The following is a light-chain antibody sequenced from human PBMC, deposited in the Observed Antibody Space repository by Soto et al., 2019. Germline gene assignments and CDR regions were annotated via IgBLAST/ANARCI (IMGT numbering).Light chain of an antibody. V-gene: IGKV1-12*01. Sequence: DIQMTQSPSSVSASVGDRVTITCRASQGISSRLAWYQQKPGKAPNLRLYSASSLQSGVPSRFSGRGSETDFTLTIGSLQHQDFATYFCQHSNSFPLSFGGGTKVEIK. CDR1: QGISSR. J-gene: IGKJ4*01. CDR3: QHSNSFPLS. CDR2: SAS.